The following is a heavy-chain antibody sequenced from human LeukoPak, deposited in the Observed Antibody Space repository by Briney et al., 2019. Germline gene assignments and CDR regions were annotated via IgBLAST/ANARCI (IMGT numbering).Heavy chain of an antibody. CDR1: GGTFSSYA. CDR3: ARTGYSGYDIDY. D-gene: IGHD5-12*01. V-gene: IGHV1-69*05. CDR2: IIPIFGTA. Sequence: ASVKVSCKASGGTFSSYAISWVRQAPGQGLEWMGGIIPIFGTANYAQKFQGRVTMTRDTSISTAYMELSRLRSDDTAVYYCARTGYSGYDIDYWGQGTLVTVSS. J-gene: IGHJ4*02.